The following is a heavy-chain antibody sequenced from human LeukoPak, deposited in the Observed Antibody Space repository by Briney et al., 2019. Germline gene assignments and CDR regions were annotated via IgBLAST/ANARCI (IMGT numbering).Heavy chain of an antibody. D-gene: IGHD4-23*01. CDR1: GFTFSTYG. V-gene: IGHV3-33*06. Sequence: GGSLRLSCAASGFTFSTYGMHWVCQAPGKGLEWVAVIWYDGSNKYYADSVKGRFTISRDNSKNTLYLQMNSLRAEDTAVYYCAKANGGNNARFDHWGQGTLVTVSS. CDR2: IWYDGSNK. CDR3: AKANGGNNARFDH. J-gene: IGHJ4*02.